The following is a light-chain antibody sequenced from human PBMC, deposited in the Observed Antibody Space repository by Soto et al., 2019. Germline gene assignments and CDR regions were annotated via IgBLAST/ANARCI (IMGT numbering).Light chain of an antibody. J-gene: IGKJ3*01. CDR1: QSLSSNY. V-gene: IGKV3-20*01. Sequence: EIVLTQSPGTLSLSPGERATLSCRASQSLSSNYLAWYQQKPGQAPRLLIYGASIRATGVPDRFSGSGSGTGFTLTISRLEPEDFAVYYCQQYGSSLFSFGPGTKVDIK. CDR2: GAS. CDR3: QQYGSSLFS.